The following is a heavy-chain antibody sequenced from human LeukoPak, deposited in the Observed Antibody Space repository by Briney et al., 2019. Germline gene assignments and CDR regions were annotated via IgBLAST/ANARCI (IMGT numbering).Heavy chain of an antibody. Sequence: RGSLRLSCAASGFTFSSYAMSWVRQAPGKGLEWVSAISGSGGSTYYADSVKGRFTISRDNSKNTLYLQMNSLRAEDTAVYYCAKDRSMTEGNYMDVWGKGTTVTVSS. J-gene: IGHJ6*03. CDR1: GFTFSSYA. CDR2: ISGSGGST. V-gene: IGHV3-23*01. CDR3: AKDRSMTEGNYMDV. D-gene: IGHD2/OR15-2a*01.